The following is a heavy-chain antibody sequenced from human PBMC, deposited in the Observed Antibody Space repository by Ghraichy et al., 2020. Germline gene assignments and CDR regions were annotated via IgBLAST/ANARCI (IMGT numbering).Heavy chain of an antibody. V-gene: IGHV1-24*01. Sequence: ASVKVSCKVSGYTLTELSMHWGRQAPGKGLEWMGGFDPEDGETIYAQKFQGRVTMTEDTSTDTAYMELSSLRSEDTAVYYCATPSMRINYYGMDVWGQGTTVTVS. CDR1: GYTLTELS. J-gene: IGHJ6*02. CDR2: FDPEDGET. CDR3: ATPSMRINYYGMDV. D-gene: IGHD2-8*01.